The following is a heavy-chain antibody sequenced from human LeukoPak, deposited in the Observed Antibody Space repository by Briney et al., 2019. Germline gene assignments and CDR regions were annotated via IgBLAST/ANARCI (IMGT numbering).Heavy chain of an antibody. V-gene: IGHV4-34*01. D-gene: IGHD3-10*01. CDR1: GGSFSGYY. J-gene: IGHJ4*02. Sequence: SETLSLTCAVYGGSFSGYYWSWIRQPPGKGLEWIGEINHSGSTNYNPSLKSRVTTSVDTSKNQFSLKLSSVTAADTAVYYCARDGYGSGSYWGQGTLVTVSS. CDR2: INHSGST. CDR3: ARDGYGSGSY.